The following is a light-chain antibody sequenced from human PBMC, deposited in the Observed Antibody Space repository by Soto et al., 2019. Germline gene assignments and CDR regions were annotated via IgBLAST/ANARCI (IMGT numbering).Light chain of an antibody. J-gene: IGKJ4*01. CDR3: QQYNGGT. CDR2: GAS. CDR1: QSVSSN. Sequence: EIVMTQSPATLSVSPGERATLSCRASQSVSSNLAWYQQKPGQAPRLLIYGASTRATGIPARFSGSGSGTEFTLTISSLQSEDFAVYYCQQYNGGTLGGGTKVEIK. V-gene: IGKV3-15*01.